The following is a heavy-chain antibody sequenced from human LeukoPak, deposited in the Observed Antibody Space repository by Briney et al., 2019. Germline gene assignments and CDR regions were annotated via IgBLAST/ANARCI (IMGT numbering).Heavy chain of an antibody. CDR2: ISGYNGNT. CDR3: ARASISAAGPGLIDY. CDR1: GYTFTTYG. D-gene: IGHD6-13*01. V-gene: IGHV1-18*01. Sequence: ASVKVSCKASGYTFTTYGITWVRQTPGQGLEWLGWISGYNGNTNYAQKFQGRVTMTTDTSTTIVNMELRRLRSDDTAVYYCARASISAAGPGLIDYWGQGTLVTVSS. J-gene: IGHJ4*02.